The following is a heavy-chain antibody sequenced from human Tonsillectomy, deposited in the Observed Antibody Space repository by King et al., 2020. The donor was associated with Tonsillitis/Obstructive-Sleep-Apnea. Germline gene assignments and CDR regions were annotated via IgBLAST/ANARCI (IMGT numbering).Heavy chain of an antibody. CDR3: ARGYGTGTTYYFDY. Sequence: QVQLQQWGAGLLKPSETLSLTCAVYGGSFSAYLWTWILQHPGKGLEWIGEINNSGDANYNPTLKSRGTISIDTSKNQFSLKLNSVTAADAAVYYCARGYGTGTTYYFDYWAQGTLVTVSS. CDR2: INNSGDA. D-gene: IGHD1-1*01. V-gene: IGHV4-34*01. CDR1: GGSFSAYL. J-gene: IGHJ4*02.